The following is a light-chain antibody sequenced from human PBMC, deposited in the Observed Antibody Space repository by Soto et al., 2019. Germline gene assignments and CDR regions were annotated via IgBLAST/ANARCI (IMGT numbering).Light chain of an antibody. J-gene: IGKJ1*01. CDR3: LQHNSYPPT. CDR2: SAS. Sequence: DIQLIQSPSVLSASVGDTVTITCRASQALSNYLAWYQQKPGKAPDLLIYSASTLQSGVPSRFSGSGSGTEFTLTISSLQPEDFATYYCLQHNSYPPTFGQGTKVDIK. V-gene: IGKV1-9*01. CDR1: QALSNY.